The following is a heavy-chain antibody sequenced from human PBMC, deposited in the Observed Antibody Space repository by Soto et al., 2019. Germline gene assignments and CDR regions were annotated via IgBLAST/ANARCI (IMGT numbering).Heavy chain of an antibody. D-gene: IGHD3-16*01. J-gene: IGHJ5*02. CDR1: GYTLTELS. CDR2: FDPEDGET. CDR3: ARVPLALSYHRGGSWFDP. Sequence: ASVKGSCKVSGYTLTELSMHWVRQAPGKRLEWMGGFDPEDGETIYAQKFQGRVTMTEDTSKNQFSLKLSSVTAADTAVYYCARVPLALSYHRGGSWFDPWGQGTLVTVSS. V-gene: IGHV1-24*01.